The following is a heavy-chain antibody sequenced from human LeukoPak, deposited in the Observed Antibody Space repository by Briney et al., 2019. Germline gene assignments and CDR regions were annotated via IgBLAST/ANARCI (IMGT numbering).Heavy chain of an antibody. Sequence: ASVKVSCTASGYTFTDYYMHWVRQAPGQGLEWLGWINPNSGVPNYAQQFQGRATMTRETPISTAFMDLISLRADDTAVYYCARESNGWYDYWGQGALVTVSS. CDR3: ARESNGWYDY. V-gene: IGHV1-2*02. D-gene: IGHD6-19*01. CDR2: INPNSGVP. CDR1: GYTFTDYY. J-gene: IGHJ4*02.